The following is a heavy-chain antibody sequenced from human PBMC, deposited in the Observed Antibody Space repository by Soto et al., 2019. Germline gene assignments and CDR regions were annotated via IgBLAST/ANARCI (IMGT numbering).Heavy chain of an antibody. D-gene: IGHD2-21*01. J-gene: IGHJ4*02. CDR3: AHTPFFGDKLDY. V-gene: IGHV2-5*02. CDR1: GFSLSTGGVG. CDR2: IYWDDDK. Sequence: QITLKESGPPLVKPTQTLTLTCTFSGFSLSTGGVGVGWIRQPPGKALEWLAIIYWDDDKRYSPSLKTRLTIPKDTSKKQVVLTMTDMDPVDTATYFCAHTPFFGDKLDYWGQGTLVIVSS.